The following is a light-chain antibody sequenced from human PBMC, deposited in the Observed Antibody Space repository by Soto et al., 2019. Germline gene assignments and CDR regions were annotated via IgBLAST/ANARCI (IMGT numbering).Light chain of an antibody. CDR1: QDISNY. V-gene: IGKV1-33*01. J-gene: IGKJ1*01. Sequence: DIQMTQSPSSLSASVGDRVTITCQASQDISNYLNWYQQKPGKAPKLLIYDASNLETGVPSRFSGSGYGTDFTFTISSLQPEDIATYYCQQDDNLSWTFGPGTTVDI. CDR2: DAS. CDR3: QQDDNLSWT.